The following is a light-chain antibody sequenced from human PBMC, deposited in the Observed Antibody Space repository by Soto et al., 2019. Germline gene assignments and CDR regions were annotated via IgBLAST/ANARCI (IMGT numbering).Light chain of an antibody. CDR1: QTIFNW. Sequence: DIQMTQSPSTLSASVGDRVTITCRASQTIFNWLAWYQRKPGRAPNLLIYDASSLQSGVPSTFSGSGSGTESTLTISSLQPGDFATYYCQQYNSYPWTFGQGTNVDIK. J-gene: IGKJ1*01. V-gene: IGKV1-5*01. CDR3: QQYNSYPWT. CDR2: DAS.